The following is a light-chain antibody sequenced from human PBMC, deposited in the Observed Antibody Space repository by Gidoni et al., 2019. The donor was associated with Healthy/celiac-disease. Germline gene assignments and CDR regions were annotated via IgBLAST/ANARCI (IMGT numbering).Light chain of an antibody. CDR3: QQRSNWT. CDR1: QSVSSY. CDR2: DAS. Sequence: EIVLPQSPATLSLSPGESATLSCRASQSVSSYLAWYQQKPGQAPRLLIYDASNRATGIPARCSGSGSGTDVTLTISSLEPEDFAVYYCQQRSNWTFXQXTKVEIK. V-gene: IGKV3-11*01. J-gene: IGKJ1*01.